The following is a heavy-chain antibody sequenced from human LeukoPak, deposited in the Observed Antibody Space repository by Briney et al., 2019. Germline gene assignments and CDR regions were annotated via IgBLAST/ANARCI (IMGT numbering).Heavy chain of an antibody. D-gene: IGHD3-10*01. CDR2: ISAYNGNS. CDR1: GYTFTSYA. CDR3: ARNLWFGELNFDY. V-gene: IGHV1-18*01. J-gene: IGHJ4*02. Sequence: ASVKVSCKASGYTFTSYAMNWVRQAPGQGLEWMGWISAYNGNSNYAQKFQGRVTMTTDTSTSTAYMELRSLSSDDTAVYYCARNLWFGELNFDYWGQGTLVTVSS.